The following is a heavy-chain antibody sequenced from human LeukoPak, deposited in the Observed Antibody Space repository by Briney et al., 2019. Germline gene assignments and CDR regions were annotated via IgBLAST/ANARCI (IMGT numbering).Heavy chain of an antibody. CDR2: ISYDGSNK. J-gene: IGHJ6*02. V-gene: IGHV3-30-3*01. CDR1: GFTFSSYA. CDR3: ARDLRSGVLYYYGMDA. Sequence: GGSLRLSCAASGFTFSSYAMHWVRQAPGKGLEWVAVISYDGSNKYYADSVKGRFTISRDNSKNTLYLQMNSLRAEDTAVYYCARDLRSGVLYYYGMDAWGQGTTVTVSS. D-gene: IGHD6-6*01.